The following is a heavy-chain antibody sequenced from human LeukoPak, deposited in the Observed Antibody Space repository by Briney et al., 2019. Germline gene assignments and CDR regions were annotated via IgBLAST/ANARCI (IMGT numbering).Heavy chain of an antibody. Sequence: PGGSLRLSCAASGITFSSYWMTWVRQAPGKGLEWVANIKQDGSEKYYVDSVKGRFTISRDNAKDSLDLQMNSLRAEDTAVYYCARSGPCRNAAFDIWGQGTMVTVSS. V-gene: IGHV3-7*05. CDR2: IKQDGSEK. J-gene: IGHJ3*02. CDR3: ARSGPCRNAAFDI. D-gene: IGHD1-26*01. CDR1: GITFSSYW.